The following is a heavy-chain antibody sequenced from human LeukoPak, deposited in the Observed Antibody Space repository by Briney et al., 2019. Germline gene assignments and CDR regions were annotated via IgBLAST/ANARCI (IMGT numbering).Heavy chain of an antibody. V-gene: IGHV3-23*01. J-gene: IGHJ4*02. D-gene: IGHD6-13*01. CDR1: GFAFSTYG. CDR2: ISGSGGST. CDR3: AKTGGIAAAH. Sequence: PGGSLRLSCAASGFAFSTYGMTWVRQAPGEGLEWVSAISGSGGSTYYADSVKGRFTISRDNSKNTLYLQMNSLRVEDTALYYCAKTGGIAAAHWGQGTLVTVYS.